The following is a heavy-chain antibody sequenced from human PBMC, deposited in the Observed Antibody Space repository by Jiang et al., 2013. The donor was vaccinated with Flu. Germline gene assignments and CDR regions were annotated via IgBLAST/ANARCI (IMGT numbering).Heavy chain of an antibody. CDR2: ISGSGGST. D-gene: IGHD6-19*01. J-gene: IGHJ4*02. Sequence: QAPGKGLEWVSAISGSGGSTYYADSVKGRFTISRDNSKNTLYLQMNSLRAEDTAVYYCAKSGPPVAGDVFDYWGQGTLVTVSS. CDR3: AKSGPPVAGDVFDY. V-gene: IGHV3-23*01.